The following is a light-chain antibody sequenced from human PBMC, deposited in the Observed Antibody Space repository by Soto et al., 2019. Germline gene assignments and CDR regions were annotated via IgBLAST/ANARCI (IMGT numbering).Light chain of an antibody. CDR1: SSDIGSNP. CDR2: RDN. V-gene: IGLV1-44*01. Sequence: QSVLTQPPSASGTPGQRVAISCSGGSSDIGSNPVNWYLHLPGAAPKLLIYRDNQRPSGVPDRFSGDKSGTSASLTISGLQSEDEADYFCSAWDDNIYGPVFGGGTKLTVL. CDR3: SAWDDNIYGPV. J-gene: IGLJ2*01.